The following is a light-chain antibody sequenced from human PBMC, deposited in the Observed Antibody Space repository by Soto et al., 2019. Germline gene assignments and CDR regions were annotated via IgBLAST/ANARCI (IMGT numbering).Light chain of an antibody. Sequence: QSVLTQPPSVSGAPGQRVTISCTGSSSNIGAGYHVYWYQQLPGTAPKLLIYSHNQRPSGVPDRFSGSKSGTSASLAISGLRSDDEADYYCAAWDDSLRGYVFGTGTKLTVL. J-gene: IGLJ1*01. CDR2: SHN. CDR1: SSNIGAGYH. V-gene: IGLV1-47*02. CDR3: AAWDDSLRGYV.